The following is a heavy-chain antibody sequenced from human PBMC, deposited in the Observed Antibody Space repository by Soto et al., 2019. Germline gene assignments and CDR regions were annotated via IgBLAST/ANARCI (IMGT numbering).Heavy chain of an antibody. CDR2: INPHGGST. J-gene: IGHJ5*02. D-gene: IGHD3-22*01. CDR1: RDNFTSYY. CDR3: ARSSGGNFGIMIEGTNWFAP. Sequence: ASVKVSCKAPRDNFTSYYINWVRHVPGQGHEWMGVINPHGGSTAYAQKFKGRVTLTRDTSASTVYTEVSSLTSEDTAMYYCARSSGGNFGIMIEGTNWFAPWGQGTLVTVSS. V-gene: IGHV1-46*01.